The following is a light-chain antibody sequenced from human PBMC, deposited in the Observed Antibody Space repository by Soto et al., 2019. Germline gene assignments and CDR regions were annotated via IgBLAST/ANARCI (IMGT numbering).Light chain of an antibody. CDR3: QQYNSYLRT. V-gene: IGKV1-5*03. CDR2: KAS. CDR1: QSVSSW. J-gene: IGKJ1*01. Sequence: DIQMTQSPATLSSSVGDRDTISCRASQSVSSWLAWYQQKPGQAPMLLIYKASTLESGVPSRYSGSGSGTEFTLTISRLQPDDFADYYCQQYNSYLRTFGQGNKVEIK.